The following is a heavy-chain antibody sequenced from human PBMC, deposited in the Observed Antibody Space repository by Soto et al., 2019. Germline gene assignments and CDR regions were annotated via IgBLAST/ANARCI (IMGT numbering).Heavy chain of an antibody. J-gene: IGHJ4*02. D-gene: IGHD2-8*01. Sequence: SETLSLTCTVSGGSISTSGYYWGWIRQCPGKGLDWIGSIYNSGTTYYNPSLKSRVTISVDTSKNQVSLKLSSVTASDTALYYCARHPINIAVKVYATHYFDFWGQGTLVTVSS. CDR1: GGSISTSGYY. CDR3: ARHPINIAVKVYATHYFDF. V-gene: IGHV4-39*01. CDR2: IYNSGTT.